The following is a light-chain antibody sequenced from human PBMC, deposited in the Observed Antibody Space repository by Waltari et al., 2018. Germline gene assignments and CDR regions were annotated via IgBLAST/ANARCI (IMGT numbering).Light chain of an antibody. J-gene: IGLJ2*01. CDR2: DVS. CDR3: CSYAGSYTVV. CDR1: SSDVGGYNY. Sequence: QSALTQPRSVSGSPGQSVTISCTGTSSDVGGYNYVSWYHQPPGKAPNRMIYDVSKWPSGVPDRFSGSKSGNTASLTISGLQAEDEADYYCCSYAGSYTVVFGGGTKLTVL. V-gene: IGLV2-11*01.